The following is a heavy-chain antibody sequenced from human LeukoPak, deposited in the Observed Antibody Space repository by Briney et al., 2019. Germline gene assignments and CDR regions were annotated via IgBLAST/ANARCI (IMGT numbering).Heavy chain of an antibody. V-gene: IGHV3-7*03. CDR1: GFTFSSYW. Sequence: GGSLRLSCAAPGFTFSSYWMSWVRQAPGKGLEWVANIKQDGSEKYYVDSVKGRFTISRDNAKNSLYLQMNSLRAEDTAVYYCARDRDTYYFDYWGQGSLVTVSS. J-gene: IGHJ4*02. CDR3: ARDRDTYYFDY. CDR2: IKQDGSEK.